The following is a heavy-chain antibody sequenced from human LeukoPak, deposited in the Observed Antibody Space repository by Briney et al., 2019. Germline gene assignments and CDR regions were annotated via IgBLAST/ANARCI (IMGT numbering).Heavy chain of an antibody. Sequence: ASVKVSCKVSGYTLTELSMHWVRQAPGKGLEWMGGFDPEDGETIYAQKFQGRVTMTEDTSTDTAYMELSSLRSEDTAVYYCATNYDSSGYSDLGIWGQGTMVTVSS. CDR1: GYTLTELS. V-gene: IGHV1-24*01. CDR2: FDPEDGET. J-gene: IGHJ3*02. CDR3: ATNYDSSGYSDLGI. D-gene: IGHD3-22*01.